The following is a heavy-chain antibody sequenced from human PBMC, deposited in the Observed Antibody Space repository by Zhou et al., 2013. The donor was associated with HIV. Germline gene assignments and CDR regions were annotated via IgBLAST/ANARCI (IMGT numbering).Heavy chain of an antibody. D-gene: IGHD2-2*01. CDR1: GGTFSSYA. CDR3: AREGAGSTRRDYYYMDV. V-gene: IGHV1-69*04. Sequence: QVQLVQSGAEVKKPGSSVKVSCKASGGTFSSYAISWVRQAPGQGLEWMGRIIPILGIANYAQKFQGRVTITADKSTSTAYMELSSLRSEDTAVYYCAREGAGSTRRDYYYMDVWDKGTTVTVSS. J-gene: IGHJ6*03. CDR2: IIPILGIA.